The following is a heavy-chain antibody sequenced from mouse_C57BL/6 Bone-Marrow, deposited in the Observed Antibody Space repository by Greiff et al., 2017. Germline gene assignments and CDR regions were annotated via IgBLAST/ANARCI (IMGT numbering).Heavy chain of an antibody. Sequence: QVQLQQPGAELVKPGASVKLSCKASGYTFTSYWMQWVKQRPGQGLEWIGEIDPSNSYTNYNQKFKGTATLTVDTSSSTAYMQLSSLTSEDSAVYYCAREELYAMDYWGQGTSVTVSS. V-gene: IGHV1-50*01. CDR1: GYTFTSYW. CDR3: AREELYAMDY. J-gene: IGHJ4*01. CDR2: IDPSNSYT.